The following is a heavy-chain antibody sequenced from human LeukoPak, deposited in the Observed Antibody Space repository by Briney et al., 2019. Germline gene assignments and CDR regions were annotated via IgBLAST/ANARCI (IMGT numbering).Heavy chain of an antibody. CDR3: ATGRGYSYGPLDY. Sequence: PGGSLRLSCAASGFIFSNAWMTWVRQAPGKGLEWVAVVSHDGTDKYYADSVKGRFTISRDNSKNMLYLQMNSLRAEDTAVYYCATGRGYSYGPLDYWGQGTLVTVSS. J-gene: IGHJ4*02. V-gene: IGHV3-30-3*01. CDR2: VSHDGTDK. D-gene: IGHD5-18*01. CDR1: GFIFSNAW.